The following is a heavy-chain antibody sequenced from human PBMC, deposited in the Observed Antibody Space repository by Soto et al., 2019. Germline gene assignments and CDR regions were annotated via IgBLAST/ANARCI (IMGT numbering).Heavy chain of an antibody. CDR2: TYYRSKWYN. V-gene: IGHV6-1*01. CDR1: GDSVSSNSAV. Sequence: QVQLQQSGPGLVKPSQTLSLTCAISGDSVSSNSAVWNWIRQSPSRGLEWLGRTYYRSKWYNDYAVSVXXXIXXNPDTSKNQFSLQLNSVTPEDTAMYYCARGDTFGAYYGMDVWGQGTTVTVSS. CDR3: ARGDTFGAYYGMDV. D-gene: IGHD3-16*01. J-gene: IGHJ6*02.